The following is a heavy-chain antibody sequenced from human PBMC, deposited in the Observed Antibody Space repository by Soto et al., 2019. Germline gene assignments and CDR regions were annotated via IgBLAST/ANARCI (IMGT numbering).Heavy chain of an antibody. Sequence: EVQLVESGGGLVQPGGSLRLSCAASGFTFSSYSMNWVRQAPGKGLEWLSYISGSGTSISYRDSVRGRFTISRDNAKNSRYLQIDSLGAEDTAVYYCARSRYNDYWGQGTLVTVSS. D-gene: IGHD1-1*01. J-gene: IGHJ4*02. V-gene: IGHV3-48*01. CDR3: ARSRYNDY. CDR1: GFTFSSYS. CDR2: ISGSGTSI.